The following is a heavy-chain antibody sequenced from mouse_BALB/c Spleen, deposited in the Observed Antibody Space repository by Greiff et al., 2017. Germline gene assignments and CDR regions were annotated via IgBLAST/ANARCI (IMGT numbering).Heavy chain of an antibody. CDR2: INSNGGST. V-gene: IGHV5-6-3*01. Sequence: EVMLVESGGGLVQPGGSLKLSCAASGFTFSSYGMSWVRQTPDKRLELVATINSNGGSTYYPDSVKGRFTISRDNAKNTLYLQMSSLKSEDTAMYYCARDHYYGSSHVAYWGQGTLVTVSA. J-gene: IGHJ3*01. D-gene: IGHD1-1*01. CDR1: GFTFSSYG. CDR3: ARDHYYGSSHVAY.